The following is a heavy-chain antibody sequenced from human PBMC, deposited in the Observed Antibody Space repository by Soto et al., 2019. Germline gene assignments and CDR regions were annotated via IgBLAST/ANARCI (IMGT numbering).Heavy chain of an antibody. Sequence: VGSLRLSCAASGFTFSRYGMHWVRQAPGKGLEWVALIWNDGIRKAYLDSVKGRFTISRDNSKNTLDLQMNSLRAEDTAVYYCARDDDYDANAFDYWGPGTLVTVSS. V-gene: IGHV3-33*01. D-gene: IGHD3-22*01. J-gene: IGHJ4*02. CDR2: IWNDGIRK. CDR1: GFTFSRYG. CDR3: ARDDDYDANAFDY.